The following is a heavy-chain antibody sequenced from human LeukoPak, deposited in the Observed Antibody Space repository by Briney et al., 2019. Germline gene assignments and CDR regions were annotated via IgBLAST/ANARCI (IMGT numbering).Heavy chain of an antibody. CDR2: ISSSSSTR. CDR1: GFTLSSYS. Sequence: GGSLRLSCAASGFTLSSYSMNWVRQAPGKGLEWVSYISSSSSTRYYADSMKGRFTISRDNAKNSLYLQMNSLRDEDTAVYYCARSFYDSTGSIPYWGQGTLVTVSS. J-gene: IGHJ4*02. CDR3: ARSFYDSTGSIPY. V-gene: IGHV3-48*02. D-gene: IGHD3-22*01.